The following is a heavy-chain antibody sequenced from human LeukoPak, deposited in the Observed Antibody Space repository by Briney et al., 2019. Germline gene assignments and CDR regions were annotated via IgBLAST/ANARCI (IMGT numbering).Heavy chain of an antibody. J-gene: IGHJ4*02. CDR2: LWFDGSNK. D-gene: IGHD2-15*01. Sequence: GSLRLSCAASGFTFSSYGMHWVRQAPGKGLEWVALLWFDGSNKHHADSVKGRFTISRDNSQNTLYLEMNSLGPDDTAVYSCARDYCSGGACHSGPFDYWGQGTLVTVSS. V-gene: IGHV3-30*02. CDR3: ARDYCSGGACHSGPFDY. CDR1: GFTFSSYG.